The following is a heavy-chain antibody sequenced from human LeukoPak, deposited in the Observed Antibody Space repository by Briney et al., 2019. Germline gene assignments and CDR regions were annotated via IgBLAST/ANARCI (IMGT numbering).Heavy chain of an antibody. Sequence: SETLSLTCTVSGGSISSSSYYWGWIRQPPGKGLEWIGSIYYSGSTYYNPSLKSRVTISVDTSKNQFSLKLSSVTAADTAVYYCARLYYLGYCSSTSCYGAFDIWGQGTMVTVSS. CDR2: IYYSGST. CDR1: GGSISSSSYY. D-gene: IGHD2-2*01. CDR3: ARLYYLGYCSSTSCYGAFDI. J-gene: IGHJ3*02. V-gene: IGHV4-39*01.